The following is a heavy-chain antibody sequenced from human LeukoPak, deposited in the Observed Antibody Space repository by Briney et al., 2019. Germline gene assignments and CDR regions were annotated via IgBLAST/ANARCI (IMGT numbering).Heavy chain of an antibody. Sequence: GGSLRLSCAASGFTFSSNWMSWVRLAPGKGLEWVANIKEDGTETYYVDSVKGRFTISRDNAKNSLYLQMNSLRVEDTAVYYCAKEGRSLQTYWGQGTLVTVSS. V-gene: IGHV3-7*03. D-gene: IGHD5-24*01. J-gene: IGHJ4*02. CDR3: AKEGRSLQTY. CDR1: GFTFSSNW. CDR2: IKEDGTET.